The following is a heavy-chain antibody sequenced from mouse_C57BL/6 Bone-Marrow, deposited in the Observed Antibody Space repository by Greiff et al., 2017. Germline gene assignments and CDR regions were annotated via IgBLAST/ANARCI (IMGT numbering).Heavy chain of an antibody. CDR2: IDPANGNT. CDR3: ARDGRAVRYRFAF. CDR1: GFNIKNTY. Sequence: EVQLQQSVAELVRPGASVKLSCTASGFNIKNTYMHWVKQRPEQGLEWIGLIDPANGNTKYDPKFQGKATITADTSSNTAYLQLSSLTSKDAAIYYCARDGRAVRYRFAFWGRGTLVTVSA. J-gene: IGHJ3*01. V-gene: IGHV14-3*01. D-gene: IGHD1-1*01.